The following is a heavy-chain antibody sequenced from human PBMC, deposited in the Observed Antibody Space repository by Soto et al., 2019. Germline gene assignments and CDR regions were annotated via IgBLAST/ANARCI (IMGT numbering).Heavy chain of an antibody. Sequence: QVQLQESGPGLVKPSETLSLTCTVAGGSVSSGSYYWSWIRQPPGKGLEWIGYIYYSGSTNYNPSLKSRVTISVDTSKNQFSLKLSSVTAADTAVYYCARDVPSYCSGGSCYSEGYYFDYWGQGTLVTVSS. J-gene: IGHJ4*02. CDR2: IYYSGST. D-gene: IGHD2-15*01. CDR3: ARDVPSYCSGGSCYSEGYYFDY. V-gene: IGHV4-61*01. CDR1: GGSVSSGSYY.